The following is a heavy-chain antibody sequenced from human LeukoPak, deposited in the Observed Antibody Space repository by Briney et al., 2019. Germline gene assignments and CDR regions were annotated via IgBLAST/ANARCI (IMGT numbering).Heavy chain of an antibody. CDR2: LYSGGST. Sequence: PGGSLRLSCAASGFTVNSNYMSWVRQAPGKGREGVSVLYSGGSTYYADSVRGRFTISSDKSKKTLFLQMNSLKVEDTAVYYCATDRFGEPTKWGQGTLVTVSS. V-gene: IGHV3-53*01. J-gene: IGHJ4*02. D-gene: IGHD3-16*01. CDR3: ATDRFGEPTK. CDR1: GFTVNSNY.